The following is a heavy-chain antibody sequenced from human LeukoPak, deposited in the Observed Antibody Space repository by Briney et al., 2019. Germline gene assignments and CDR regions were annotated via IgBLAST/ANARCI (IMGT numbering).Heavy chain of an antibody. V-gene: IGHV4-61*01. Sequence: SETLSLTCTVSGGSVSSGSYYWTWIRLPPGKGLEWIGYTYDKGRTNNNPSLKSRVTISVDTSKNQFSLKLSSATAADTAGYDCARAVMTRGVNSLENWGQGTLVTVSS. CDR1: GGSVSSGSYY. CDR2: TYDKGRT. CDR3: ARAVMTRGVNSLEN. J-gene: IGHJ4*02. D-gene: IGHD3-10*01.